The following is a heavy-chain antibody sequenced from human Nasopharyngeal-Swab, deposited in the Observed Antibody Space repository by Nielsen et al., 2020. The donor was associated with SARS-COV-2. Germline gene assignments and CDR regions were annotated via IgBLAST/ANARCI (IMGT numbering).Heavy chain of an antibody. Sequence: ASVKVSCKASGYTFTGYYIHWVRQAPGQGLEWIGWINPNSGGTNYAQKFQGWVTMTRDTSISTAYMELSRLKSDDTAMYYCARDRSASWSALDVWGKGTTVTVSS. CDR3: ARDRSASWSALDV. CDR1: GYTFTGYY. J-gene: IGHJ6*04. CDR2: INPNSGGT. V-gene: IGHV1-2*04. D-gene: IGHD6-13*01.